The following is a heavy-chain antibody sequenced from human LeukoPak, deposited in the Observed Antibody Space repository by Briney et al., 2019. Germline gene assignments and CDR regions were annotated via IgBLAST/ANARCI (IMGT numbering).Heavy chain of an antibody. CDR2: IHTSWTT. CDR1: GGSMSDYY. CDR3: ARGDYYDGGGRNWFDP. V-gene: IGHV4-4*07. Sequence: SGALSLTCTVSGGSMSDYYWSFIRQPAGKGLEWIGRIHTSWTTYFNPSLKSRVTMSVDTSKNQFSLRLTSMTAADTAVYFCARGDYYDGGGRNWFDPWGQGTLVTVSS. D-gene: IGHD3-16*01. J-gene: IGHJ5*02.